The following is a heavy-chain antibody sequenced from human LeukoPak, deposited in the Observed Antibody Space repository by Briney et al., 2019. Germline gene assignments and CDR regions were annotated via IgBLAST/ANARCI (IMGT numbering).Heavy chain of an antibody. CDR2: IKQDGSEK. J-gene: IGHJ4*02. D-gene: IGHD6-19*01. Sequence: GGSLRLSCTASGFTFSSYWMSWVRQAPGKGLEWVANIKQDGSEKDYVDSVKGRFTISRDNAQNSLYLQMHSLRAEDTAVYYCANLGWYGHYYFDYWGQGTLVTVSS. V-gene: IGHV3-7*01. CDR3: ANLGWYGHYYFDY. CDR1: GFTFSSYW.